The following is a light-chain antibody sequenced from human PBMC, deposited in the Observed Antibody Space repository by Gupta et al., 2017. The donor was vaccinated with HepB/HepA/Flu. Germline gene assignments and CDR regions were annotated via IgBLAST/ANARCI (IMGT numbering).Light chain of an antibody. Sequence: ETVMTQSPATLSVSPGERATLSCRASQSVGTNLAWYQQKPGQAPRLVIHSASTRATGIPARFSGSGSGTDFTLTISSLQSEDFAVYYCHQYNNWPPWTFGQGTKVESK. CDR3: HQYNNWPPWT. J-gene: IGKJ1*01. CDR2: SAS. V-gene: IGKV3-15*01. CDR1: QSVGTN.